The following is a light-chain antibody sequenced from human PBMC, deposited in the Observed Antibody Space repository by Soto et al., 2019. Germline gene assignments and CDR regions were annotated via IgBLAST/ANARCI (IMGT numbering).Light chain of an antibody. CDR3: CSYTSSRGV. V-gene: IGLV2-14*01. CDR1: SSDVGGYNH. CDR2: EVR. J-gene: IGLJ3*02. Sequence: QSALTQPASVSGSPGQSITISCTGTSSDVGGYNHVSWYQQHPGKAPKLIIYEVRNRPSGVSNRLSGSKSGNTASLTISGLQADDEADYYCCSYTSSRGVFGGGTQLTVL.